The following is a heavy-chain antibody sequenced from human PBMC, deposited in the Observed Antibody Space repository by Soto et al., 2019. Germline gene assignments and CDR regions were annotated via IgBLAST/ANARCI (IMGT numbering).Heavy chain of an antibody. J-gene: IGHJ3*02. D-gene: IGHD3-16*01. CDR1: GFSINKYW. CDR2: INGDGSGT. V-gene: IGHV3-74*01. CDR3: LKLGVTGDGLDI. Sequence: EVQLVQSGGGLVQPGGSLRLSCGASGFSINKYWMHWVRQAPGKGLVWLSNINGDGSGTNYADSVRGRFSSSRDNAKNTLYLQMNSLRPDDTAVYYCLKLGVTGDGLDIWGQGTMVTVSS.